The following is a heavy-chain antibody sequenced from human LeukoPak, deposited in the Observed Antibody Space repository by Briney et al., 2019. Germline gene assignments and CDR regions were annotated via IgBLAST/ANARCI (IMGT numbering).Heavy chain of an antibody. V-gene: IGHV4-59*01. D-gene: IGHD6-6*01. CDR2: IYYSGST. J-gene: IGHJ4*02. Sequence: SETLSLTCTVSGASISTYYWSWIRQPPGKGLEWVGYIYYSGSTNYNPSLKRRVTISVDTSKNQFSLKLTSVTAADTAMYYCACGEEYIGGIFDYWGQGTLVTVSS. CDR3: ACGEEYIGGIFDY. CDR1: GASISTYY.